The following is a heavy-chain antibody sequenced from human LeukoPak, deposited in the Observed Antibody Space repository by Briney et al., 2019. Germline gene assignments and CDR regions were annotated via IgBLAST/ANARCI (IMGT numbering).Heavy chain of an antibody. D-gene: IGHD3-16*02. Sequence: GGSLRLSCAASGFTLSNYAMTWVRQAPGKGLEWVANIKQDGSEKYYVDSVKGRFTISRDNAKNSLYLQMNSLRAEDTAVYYCASIGYWGQGTLVTVSS. J-gene: IGHJ4*02. CDR1: GFTLSNYA. CDR2: IKQDGSEK. V-gene: IGHV3-7*01. CDR3: ASIGY.